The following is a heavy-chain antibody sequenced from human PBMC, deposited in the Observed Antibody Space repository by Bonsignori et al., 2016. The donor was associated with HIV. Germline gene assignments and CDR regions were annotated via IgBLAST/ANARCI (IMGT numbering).Heavy chain of an antibody. CDR2: IYYSGST. V-gene: IGHV4-39*07. Sequence: SETLSLTCTVSGGSISSSSYYWGWIRQPPGKGLEWIGSIYYSGSTYYNPSLKSRVTISVDTSKNQFSLKLSSVTAADTAVYYCATAYTGYSSGWYFDYWGQGTLVTVSS. D-gene: IGHD6-19*01. CDR3: ATAYTGYSSGWYFDY. CDR1: GGSISSSSYY. J-gene: IGHJ4*02.